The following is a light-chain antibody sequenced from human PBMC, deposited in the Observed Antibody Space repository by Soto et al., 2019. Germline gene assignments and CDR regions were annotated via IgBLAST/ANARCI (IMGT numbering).Light chain of an antibody. J-gene: IGKJ1*01. V-gene: IGKV3-20*01. CDR3: QQYRSSPGT. CDR1: QSVSSSY. Sequence: EIVLTQSPGTLSLSPGERATHSCRASQSVSSSYLAWYQQKPGQAPRLLIYGASSRATGIPDRFSGSGSGTDFTLTISRLEPEDFAVYYCQQYRSSPGTFGQGTKVEIK. CDR2: GAS.